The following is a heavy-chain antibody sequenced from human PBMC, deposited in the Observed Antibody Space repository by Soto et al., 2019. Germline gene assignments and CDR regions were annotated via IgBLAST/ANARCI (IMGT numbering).Heavy chain of an antibody. V-gene: IGHV3-21*01. Sequence: GGSLRLSCAASGFTFSSYSMNWVRQAPGKGLEWVSSISSSSSYIYYADSVKGRFTISRDNAKNSLYLQMNSLRAEDTAVYYCARGLSGASSLLHYFDYWGQGTLVTVSS. CDR3: ARGLSGASSLLHYFDY. D-gene: IGHD6-25*01. J-gene: IGHJ4*02. CDR1: GFTFSSYS. CDR2: ISSSSSYI.